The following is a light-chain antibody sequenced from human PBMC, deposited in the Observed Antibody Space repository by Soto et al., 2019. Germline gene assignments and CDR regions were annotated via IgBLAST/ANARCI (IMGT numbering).Light chain of an antibody. CDR2: AAS. J-gene: IGKJ2*01. V-gene: IGKV3-20*01. CDR1: QSGSSSY. Sequence: EIVLTQSPGTLSLSPGERATLSCRASQSGSSSYLAWYQQKPGQPPRILIYAASSRATGIPDRFSGSGSGTDFTLTISRLEPEDFEVYYCHQYGSSTYTFGQGTKLEIK. CDR3: HQYGSSTYT.